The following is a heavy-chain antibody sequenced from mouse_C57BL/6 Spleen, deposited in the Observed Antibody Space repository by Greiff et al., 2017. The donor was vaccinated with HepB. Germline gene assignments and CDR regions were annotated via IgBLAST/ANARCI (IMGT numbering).Heavy chain of an antibody. V-gene: IGHV5-6*01. D-gene: IGHD2-4*01. J-gene: IGHJ2*01. CDR3: ASLYDYDFDY. CDR2: ISSGGSYT. Sequence: EVMLVESGGDLVKPGGSLKLSCAASGFTFSSYGMSWVRQTPDKRLEWVATISSGGSYTYYPDSVKGRFTISRDNAKNTLYLQMSSLKSEDTAMYYCASLYDYDFDYWGQGTTLTVSS. CDR1: GFTFSSYG.